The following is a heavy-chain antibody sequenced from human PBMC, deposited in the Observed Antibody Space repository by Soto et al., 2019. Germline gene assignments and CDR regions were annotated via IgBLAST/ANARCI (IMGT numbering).Heavy chain of an antibody. CDR2: IKHDTSEA. Sequence: GGSLRLSCAASGFKFSNYWMSWVRQSPGKGLEWVGNIKHDTSEAHYADSVKGRFTITRDNIKNFLFLQMNGLRADDTASYYCARDGLLFSGPYRPSRFDYWGLGTLVTVSS. CDR3: ARDGLLFSGPYRPSRFDY. V-gene: IGHV3-7*03. J-gene: IGHJ4*02. CDR1: GFKFSNYW. D-gene: IGHD3-16*02.